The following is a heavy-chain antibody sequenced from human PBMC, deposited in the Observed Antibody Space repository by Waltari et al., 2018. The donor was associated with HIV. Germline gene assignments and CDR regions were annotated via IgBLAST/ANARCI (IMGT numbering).Heavy chain of an antibody. V-gene: IGHV3-74*01. CDR3: ARESEGYYASGTGNWFDP. D-gene: IGHD3-10*01. CDR1: GFTFSSYW. J-gene: IGHJ5*02. CDR2: ITSDGSST. Sequence: EVQLVESGGGLVQPGGSLRLSCAASGFTFSSYWMHWVRQAPGKGLVWVSRITSDGSSTSYADSVKGRFTISRDNAKNMLYLQMNSLRAEDTAVYYCARESEGYYASGTGNWFDPWGQGTLVTVSS.